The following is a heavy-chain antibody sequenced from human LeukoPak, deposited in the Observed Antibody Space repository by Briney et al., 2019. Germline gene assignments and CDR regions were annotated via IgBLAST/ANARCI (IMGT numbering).Heavy chain of an antibody. Sequence: PGGSLRLSCAASGFTFSDYYMGWIRQAPGKGLEWVSGITWDSGSTDYADSVQGRFTISRDNAKNSLYVQMDSLRPEDTALYYCVTSNWGSPFDYWGQGTLVTVSS. CDR1: GFTFSDYY. J-gene: IGHJ4*02. V-gene: IGHV3-9*01. CDR2: ITWDSGST. D-gene: IGHD7-27*01. CDR3: VTSNWGSPFDY.